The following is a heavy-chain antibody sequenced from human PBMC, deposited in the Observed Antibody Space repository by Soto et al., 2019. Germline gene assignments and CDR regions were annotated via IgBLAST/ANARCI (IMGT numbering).Heavy chain of an antibody. CDR1: GGSISSSSYY. Sequence: PSETLSLTCTVSGGSISSSSYYWGWIRQPPGKGLDWIGSIYYSGSTYYNPSLKSRVTISVDTSKNHFSLKLSSVTAADTAVYYFHRNLMSITMVRDFYGMDVWGQGTTVTVSS. J-gene: IGHJ6*02. CDR2: IYYSGST. CDR3: HRNLMSITMVRDFYGMDV. V-gene: IGHV4-39*01. D-gene: IGHD3-10*01.